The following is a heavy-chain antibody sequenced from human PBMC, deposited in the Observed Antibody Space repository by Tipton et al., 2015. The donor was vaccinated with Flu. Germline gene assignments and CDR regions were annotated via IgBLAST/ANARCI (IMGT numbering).Heavy chain of an antibody. J-gene: IGHJ4*02. Sequence: TLSLTCAVYGGSFSGYYWSWIRQPPGKGLEWIWEINHSGSTNYNPSLKSRVTIPVDTSKNQFSLKLSSATAADTAVYYCARGLEQLEVWGQGTLVTVSS. D-gene: IGHD6-6*01. CDR2: INHSGST. CDR1: GGSFSGYY. CDR3: ARGLEQLEV. V-gene: IGHV4-34*01.